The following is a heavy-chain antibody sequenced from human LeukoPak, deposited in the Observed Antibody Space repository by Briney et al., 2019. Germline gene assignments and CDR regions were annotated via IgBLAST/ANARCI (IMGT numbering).Heavy chain of an antibody. CDR2: IRSSSSTI. D-gene: IGHD2-21*02. CDR1: GGSFSGYY. CDR3: ARGWGLDP. Sequence: LSLTCAVYGGSFSGYYWSWIRQSPGKGLEWVANIRSSSSTIYYADSVKGRFTISRDNANNSLYLQMNSLRAEDTAVYYCARGWGLDPWGQGTLVIVSS. J-gene: IGHJ5*02. V-gene: IGHV3-11*04.